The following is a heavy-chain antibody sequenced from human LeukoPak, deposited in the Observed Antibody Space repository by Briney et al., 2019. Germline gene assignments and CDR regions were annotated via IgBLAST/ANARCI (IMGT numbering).Heavy chain of an antibody. Sequence: SETLSLTCAVYGGSFSGYYWSWIRQPPGKGLEWIGEINHSGSTNYNPSLKSRVTISVDTSKNQFSLKLSSVTAADTAVYYCARGGIYCSGGSCYPLRFDPWGQEPWSASPQ. D-gene: IGHD2-15*01. V-gene: IGHV4-34*01. CDR2: INHSGST. CDR3: ARGGIYCSGGSCYPLRFDP. CDR1: GGSFSGYY. J-gene: IGHJ5*02.